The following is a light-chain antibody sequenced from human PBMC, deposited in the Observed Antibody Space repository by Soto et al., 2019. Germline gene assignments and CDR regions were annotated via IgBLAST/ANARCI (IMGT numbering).Light chain of an antibody. CDR3: SSYAGSNNFV. V-gene: IGLV2-8*01. CDR2: EVS. Sequence: QSALTQPPSASGSPGQSVTISCIGTSSDIGAYIYVSWYQQHPGKAPKLMISEVSRRPSGVPERFSGSKPGNTASLTVSGLQADDEAHYYCSSYAGSNNFVFGTGTKVTVL. J-gene: IGLJ1*01. CDR1: SSDIGAYIY.